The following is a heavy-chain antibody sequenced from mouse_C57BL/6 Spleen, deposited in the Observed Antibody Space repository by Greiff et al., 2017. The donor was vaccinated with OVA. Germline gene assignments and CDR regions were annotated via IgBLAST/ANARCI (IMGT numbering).Heavy chain of an antibody. D-gene: IGHD3-1*01. CDR1: GFTFSSYA. J-gene: IGHJ3*01. CDR3: TRDASGFAY. V-gene: IGHV5-9-1*02. CDR2: LSSGGDYI. Sequence: EVKLVESGEGLVKPGGSLKLSCAASGFTFSSYAMSWVRQTPEKRLEWVAYLSSGGDYIYYADTVKGRFTISRDNARNTLYLQMSSLKAEDTAMYYCTRDASGFAYGGQGTLVTVSA.